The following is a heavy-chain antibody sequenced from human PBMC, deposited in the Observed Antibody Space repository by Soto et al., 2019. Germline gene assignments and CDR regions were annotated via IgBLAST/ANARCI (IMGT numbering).Heavy chain of an antibody. V-gene: IGHV1-18*04. Sequence: ASVKVSCKAAGYNFNYFCVACVWQAALQGLEWMGWISGYNGNFMYAEKVEERVTMTTDTSTSTAYMELRSLRSDDTAVYFCAREVDIVPTPGGDYWGQGTLVTVSS. CDR2: ISGYNGNF. CDR3: AREVDIVPTPGGDY. D-gene: IGHD5-12*01. J-gene: IGHJ4*02. CDR1: GYNFNYFC.